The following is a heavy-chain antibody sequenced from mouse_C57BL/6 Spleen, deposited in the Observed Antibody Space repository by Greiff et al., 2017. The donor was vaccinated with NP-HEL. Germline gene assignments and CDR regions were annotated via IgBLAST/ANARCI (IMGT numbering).Heavy chain of an antibody. V-gene: IGHV1-19*01. J-gene: IGHJ3*01. D-gene: IGHD2-5*01. CDR2: INPYNGGT. CDR3: ARRGNYSNYFAY. CDR1: GYTFTDYY. Sequence: EVQLKQSGPVLVKPGASVKMSCKASGYTFTDYYMNWVKQSHGKSLEWIGVINPYNGGTSYNQKFKGKATLTVDKSSSTAYMELNSLTSEDSAVYYCARRGNYSNYFAYWGQGTLVTVSA.